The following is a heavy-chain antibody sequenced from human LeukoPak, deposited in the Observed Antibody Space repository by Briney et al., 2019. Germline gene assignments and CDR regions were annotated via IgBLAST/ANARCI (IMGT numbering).Heavy chain of an antibody. CDR1: GFTFSSYA. CDR3: ARRQGTTLNFDY. D-gene: IGHD1-1*01. J-gene: IGHJ4*02. CDR2: ISASGGST. Sequence: PGGSLRLSCAASGFTFSSYAMSWVRQDPGKGLEWVAAISASGGSTYYPDSVKGRFTISRDNSKNTLYLQMNSLRAEDTAVYYCARRQGTTLNFDYWGQGTLVTVSS. V-gene: IGHV3-23*01.